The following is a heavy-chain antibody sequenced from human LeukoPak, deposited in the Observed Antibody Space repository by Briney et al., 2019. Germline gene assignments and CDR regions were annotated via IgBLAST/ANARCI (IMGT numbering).Heavy chain of an antibody. J-gene: IGHJ4*02. Sequence: GGSLRLSCAASGFTFSSYSMNWVRQAPGKGLEWVSSISSSSSYIYYADSVKGRFTISRDNAENSLYLQMNSLRAEDTAVYYCARADSSGYYYDYWGQGTLVTVSS. D-gene: IGHD3-22*01. V-gene: IGHV3-21*01. CDR3: ARADSSGYYYDY. CDR2: ISSSSSYI. CDR1: GFTFSSYS.